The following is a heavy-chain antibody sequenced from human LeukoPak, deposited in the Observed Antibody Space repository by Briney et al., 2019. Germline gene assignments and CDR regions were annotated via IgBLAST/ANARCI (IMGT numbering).Heavy chain of an antibody. V-gene: IGHV3-30-3*01. J-gene: IGHJ6*03. CDR1: GFTFSSYA. CDR3: ARDQVTTFEYMDV. CDR2: ISYDGSNK. Sequence: GGSLRLSCAASGFTFSSYAMHWVRQAPGKGLEWVAVISYDGSNKYYADSVKGRFTISRDNSKNTLYLQMNSLRAEDTAVYYCARDQVTTFEYMDVWGKGTTVTVSS. D-gene: IGHD4-17*01.